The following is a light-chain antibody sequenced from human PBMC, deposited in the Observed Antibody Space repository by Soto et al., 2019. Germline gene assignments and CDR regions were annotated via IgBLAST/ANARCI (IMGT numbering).Light chain of an antibody. Sequence: DIVMTQSPLYLPVTPGEPASISCRSSQSLLHSNGYNYLDWYLQKPGQSPQLLIYLGSNRASGVPDRFRGSGSVTDFTLKISRVEAEDVGVYYCMQALQTPLTFGGGTKGEIK. V-gene: IGKV2-28*01. CDR3: MQALQTPLT. CDR2: LGS. J-gene: IGKJ4*01. CDR1: QSLLHSNGYNY.